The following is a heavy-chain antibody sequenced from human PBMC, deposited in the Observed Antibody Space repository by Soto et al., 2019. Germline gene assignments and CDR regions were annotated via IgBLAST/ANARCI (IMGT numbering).Heavy chain of an antibody. V-gene: IGHV3-21*01. CDR3: ARVTVAVAEYFQH. D-gene: IGHD6-19*01. CDR2: ISSSSSYI. CDR1: GFTFSSYS. Sequence: GGSLRLSCAASGFTFSSYSMNWVRQAPGKGLEWVSSISSSSSYIYYADSVKGRFTIPRDNAKNSLYLQMNSLRAEDTAVYYCARVTVAVAEYFQHWGQGTLVTVSS. J-gene: IGHJ1*01.